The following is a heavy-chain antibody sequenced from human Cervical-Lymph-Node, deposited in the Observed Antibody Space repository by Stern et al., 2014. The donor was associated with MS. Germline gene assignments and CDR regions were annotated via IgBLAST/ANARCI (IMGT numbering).Heavy chain of an antibody. CDR1: GFTFGSYA. CDR2: ISHAATTT. Sequence: EVQLVESGGTLVQPGGSLRLSCVGSGFTFGSYAMSWVRQAPGKGLSWVSTISHAATTTYYADSVKGRFTISRDNSKNTLYLQMNSLRAEDTAVYYCAKVRGSSGPWGQGTTVTVSS. V-gene: IGHV3-23*04. J-gene: IGHJ6*02. CDR3: AKVRGSSGP. D-gene: IGHD5-12*01.